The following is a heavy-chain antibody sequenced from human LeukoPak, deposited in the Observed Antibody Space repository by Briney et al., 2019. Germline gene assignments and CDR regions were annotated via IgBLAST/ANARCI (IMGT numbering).Heavy chain of an antibody. CDR3: ARDSSYDSSGYYYFAFDI. D-gene: IGHD3-22*01. CDR2: IYTSGST. V-gene: IGHV4-61*02. CDR1: GGSISSGSYY. J-gene: IGHJ3*02. Sequence: SETLSLTCTVSGGSISSGSYYWSWIRQPAGKGLEWIGRIYTSGSTNYNPSLKSRVTISVDTSKNQFSLKLSSVTAADTAVYYCARDSSYDSSGYYYFAFDIWGQGTMVTVSS.